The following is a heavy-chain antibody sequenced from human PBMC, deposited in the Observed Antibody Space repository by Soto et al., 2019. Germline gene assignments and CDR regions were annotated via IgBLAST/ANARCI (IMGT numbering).Heavy chain of an antibody. CDR3: AHSQRGNLDF. V-gene: IGHV2-5*02. Sequence: QITLKESGPTLVRPTQTLTLTCTFSGFSLSTSGVAVAWIRQPPGAALELLALISWDDDKRYNPSLKSRLTITTDTSKDQVVLTVTNMEPLDTATYFCAHSQRGNLDFWGQGIRVTVSS. CDR1: GFSLSTSGVA. D-gene: IGHD5-12*01. CDR2: ISWDDDK. J-gene: IGHJ4*02.